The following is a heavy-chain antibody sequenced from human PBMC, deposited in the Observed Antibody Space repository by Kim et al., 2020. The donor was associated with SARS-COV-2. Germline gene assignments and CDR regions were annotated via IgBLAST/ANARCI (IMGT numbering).Heavy chain of an antibody. V-gene: IGHV3-64D*09. Sequence: GGSLRLSCSASGFTFSSYAMHWVRQAPGKGLEYVSAISSNGGSTYYADSVKGRFTISRDNSKNTLYLQMSSLRAEDTAVYYCVRMGSVATTFFGYSYGLYFDYWGQGTLVTVSS. CDR2: ISSNGGST. CDR1: GFTFSSYA. D-gene: IGHD5-18*01. J-gene: IGHJ4*02. CDR3: VRMGSVATTFFGYSYGLYFDY.